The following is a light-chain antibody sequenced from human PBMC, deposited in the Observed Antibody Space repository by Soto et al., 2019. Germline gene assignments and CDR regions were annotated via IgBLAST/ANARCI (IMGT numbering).Light chain of an antibody. CDR1: SSDVGVYNY. V-gene: IGLV2-8*01. Sequence: QSALTQPPSASGSPGQSVTISCTGTSSDVGVYNYVSWYQQHPGKAPKLMIYEVSKRPSGVPDRFSGSKSGTTASLTVSGLQAEDEADYYCSSFAGNNNLVFGGGTKPTVL. CDR3: SSFAGNNNLV. J-gene: IGLJ2*01. CDR2: EVS.